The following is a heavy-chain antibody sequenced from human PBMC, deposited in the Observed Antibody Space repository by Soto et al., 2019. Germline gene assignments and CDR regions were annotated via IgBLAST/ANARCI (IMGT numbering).Heavy chain of an antibody. J-gene: IGHJ3*01. V-gene: IGHV5-51*01. D-gene: IGHD5-12*01. CDR2: IYPGDSDT. CDR3: ARLDQVEQNQADFDL. Sequence: VESLKSSFKVSGCSLASYWGGCVLQMPGKGLYWMWIIYPGDSDTRYSPSFQGQVNISADKSISTAYLQWSSLKASDTAMYYCARLDQVEQNQADFDLWGQGPMV. CDR1: GCSLASYW.